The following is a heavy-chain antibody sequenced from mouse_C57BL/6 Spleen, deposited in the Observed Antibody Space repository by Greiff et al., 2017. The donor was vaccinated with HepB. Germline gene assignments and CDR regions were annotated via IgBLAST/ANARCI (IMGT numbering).Heavy chain of an antibody. Sequence: EVHLVESGGGLVKPGGSLKLSCAASGFTFSSYAMSWVRQTPEKSLEWVATISDGGSYTYYPDNVKGRFTISRDNAKNNLYLQMSQLKSEDTAMYYCARDYYGSSPYWYFDVWGTGTTVTVSS. CDR3: ARDYYGSSPYWYFDV. CDR2: ISDGGSYT. J-gene: IGHJ1*03. CDR1: GFTFSSYA. V-gene: IGHV5-4*01. D-gene: IGHD1-1*01.